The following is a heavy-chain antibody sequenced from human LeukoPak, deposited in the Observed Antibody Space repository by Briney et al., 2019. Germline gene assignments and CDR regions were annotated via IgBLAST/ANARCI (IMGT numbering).Heavy chain of an antibody. CDR2: IYYSGST. Sequence: SETLSLTCAVYGGSFSGYYWSWIRQPPGKGLEWIGYIYYSGSTNYNPSLKSRVTISVDTSKNQFSLKLSSVTAAATAVYYCARDSGSYPGGWFDPWGQGTLVTVSS. D-gene: IGHD1-26*01. CDR3: ARDSGSYPGGWFDP. V-gene: IGHV4-59*01. CDR1: GGSFSGYY. J-gene: IGHJ5*02.